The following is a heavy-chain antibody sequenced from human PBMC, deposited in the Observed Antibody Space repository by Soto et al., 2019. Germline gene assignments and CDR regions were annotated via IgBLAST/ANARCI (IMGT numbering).Heavy chain of an antibody. CDR2: ISSSGSTI. V-gene: IGHV3-11*01. CDR1: GFTFSDYY. CDR3: ATASLKCSSTSCFFDY. D-gene: IGHD2-2*01. Sequence: EGSLRLSCAASGFTFSDYYMSWIRHAPGKGLEWVSYISSSGSTIYYADSVKGRFTISRDNAKNSLYLQMNSLRAEDTAVYYCATASLKCSSTSCFFDYWGQGTLVTVSS. J-gene: IGHJ4*02.